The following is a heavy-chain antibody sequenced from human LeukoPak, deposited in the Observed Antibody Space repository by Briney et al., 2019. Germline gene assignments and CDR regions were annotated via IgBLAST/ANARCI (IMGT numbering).Heavy chain of an antibody. CDR3: ASEIAMTGYFDY. CDR2: ISPSGDST. D-gene: IGHD6-19*01. CDR1: GYTFSNHY. V-gene: IGHV1-46*01. J-gene: IGHJ4*02. Sequence: ASVKVSCKASGYTFSNHYLHWVRQAPGQGLEWMGVISPSGDSTTHAQKFQGRVTMTRDTSTNIVYMELSSLRSEDTAVYYCASEIAMTGYFDYWGQGTLVTVSS.